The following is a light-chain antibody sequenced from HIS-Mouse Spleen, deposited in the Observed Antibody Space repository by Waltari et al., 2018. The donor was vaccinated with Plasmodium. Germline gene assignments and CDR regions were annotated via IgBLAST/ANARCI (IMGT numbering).Light chain of an antibody. Sequence: AIQLTQSPSSLSASVGDRVTITCRASQGISSALAWYQQKPGKAPKLLIYDASSLESGVPSRFGGSRSGTEFTLTISSLQPEDFATHYCQQYNNWSFTVGPGTKVDIK. V-gene: IGKV1D-13*01. J-gene: IGKJ3*01. CDR1: QGISSA. CDR3: QQYNNWSFT. CDR2: DAS.